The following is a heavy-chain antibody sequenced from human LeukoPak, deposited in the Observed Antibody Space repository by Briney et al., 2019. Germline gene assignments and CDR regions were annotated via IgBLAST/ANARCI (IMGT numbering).Heavy chain of an antibody. V-gene: IGHV7-4-1*02. Sequence: SVKVXCKASGYTFTRYYMHWVRQAPGQGGEWMGWINTKTGNPTHAQGFTGGVVFSLDTSVSTAYLQISSLKAEDTAVYCCARVFQELRSYYWGQGTLVTVSS. J-gene: IGHJ4*02. CDR1: GYTFTRYY. D-gene: IGHD1-7*01. CDR2: INTKTGNP. CDR3: ARVFQELRSYY.